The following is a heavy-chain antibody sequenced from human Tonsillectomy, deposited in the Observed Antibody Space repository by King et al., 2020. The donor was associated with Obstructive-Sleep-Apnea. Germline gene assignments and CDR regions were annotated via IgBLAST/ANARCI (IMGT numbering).Heavy chain of an antibody. CDR2: IWDDGSNK. V-gene: IGHV3-33*01. CDR1: GFSFSRHG. CDR3: VRAAATDCSSATCPGGKDV. J-gene: IGHJ6*02. Sequence: VQLVGSGGGVVQPGRSLRLSCAASGFSFSRHGMYWVRQAPGKGLEWVAGIWDDGSNKYDADFVKGRFTISRDNPKNTLYLQMYTLRVEDTAVYYCVRAAATDCSSATCPGGKDVWGRGTTVTVS. D-gene: IGHD2-2*01.